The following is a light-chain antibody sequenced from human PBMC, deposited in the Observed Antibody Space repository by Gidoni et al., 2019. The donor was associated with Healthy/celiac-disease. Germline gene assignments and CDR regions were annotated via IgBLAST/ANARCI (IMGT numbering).Light chain of an antibody. CDR1: QSISSY. CDR2: AAS. V-gene: IGKV1-39*01. Sequence: DIQMTQSPSSLSASVGDRVTITCRASQSISSYLNWYQQKPGKAPKLLIYAASSLQSGVPSRFSGSGSGTDFTLTISSLQPEDFATYYCQQSYSTLGATFGGXTKVEIK. J-gene: IGKJ4*01. CDR3: QQSYSTLGAT.